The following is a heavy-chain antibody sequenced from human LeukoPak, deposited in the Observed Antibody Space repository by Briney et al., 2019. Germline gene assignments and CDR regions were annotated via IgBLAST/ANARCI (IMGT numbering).Heavy chain of an antibody. Sequence: GGSLRLSCAASGFIFSNYGMNWVRQSPGKGLEWVSSISGSDDATNYADSVKGRFTISRDNSKSTLYLQMNSLRADDTAVYYCAKLPYGSVDYWGQGTLVTVSS. J-gene: IGHJ4*01. D-gene: IGHD3-10*01. CDR2: ISGSDDAT. CDR1: GFIFSNYG. CDR3: AKLPYGSVDY. V-gene: IGHV3-23*01.